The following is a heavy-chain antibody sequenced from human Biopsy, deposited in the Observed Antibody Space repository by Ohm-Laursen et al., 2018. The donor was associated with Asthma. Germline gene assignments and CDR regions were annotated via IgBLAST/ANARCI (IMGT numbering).Heavy chain of an antibody. CDR3: ARIKIRIGAGTDRYFDL. V-gene: IGHV1-2*06. J-gene: IGHJ2*01. Sequence: ASVKVSCKASGYPFNDYYVHWVRQAPGQGLEWMGRIDPNSGGTNYAQKFLGRLTMTRDTSVNTAFMVLSRLRSDDTAVYYCARIKIRIGAGTDRYFDLWGRGTLVTVSS. CDR1: GYPFNDYY. CDR2: IDPNSGGT. D-gene: IGHD3-16*01.